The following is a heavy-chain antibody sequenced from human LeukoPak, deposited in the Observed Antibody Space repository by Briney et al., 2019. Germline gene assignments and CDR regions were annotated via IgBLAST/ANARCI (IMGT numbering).Heavy chain of an antibody. CDR2: MFYNVST. CDR3: ARQGSGRAFDI. V-gene: IGHV4-59*08. Sequence: SETLSPTCTVSGGSISSYYWNWIRQPPGKGLEWIAYMFYNVSTNYSPSLKSRVTISVDTSKNQFSLKLISVTAADTAVYFCARQGSGRAFDIWGQGTMVTVSS. CDR1: GGSISSYY. J-gene: IGHJ3*02.